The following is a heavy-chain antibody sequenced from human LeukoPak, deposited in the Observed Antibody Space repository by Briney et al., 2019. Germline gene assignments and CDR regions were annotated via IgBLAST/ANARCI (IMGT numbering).Heavy chain of an antibody. J-gene: IGHJ6*02. V-gene: IGHV4-30-2*01. D-gene: IGHD3-22*01. CDR3: ARGPHYDSSGYPRYYGMDV. Sequence: TLSLTCAVSGGSISSGGYSWSWIRQPPGKGLEWIGYIYHSGSTYYNPSLKSRVTISVDTSKNQFSLKLSSVTAADTAVYYCARGPHYDSSGYPRYYGMDVWGQGTTVTVSS. CDR1: GGSISSGGYS. CDR2: IYHSGST.